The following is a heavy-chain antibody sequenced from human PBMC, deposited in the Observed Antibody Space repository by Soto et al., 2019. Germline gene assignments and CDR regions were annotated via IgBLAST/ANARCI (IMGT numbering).Heavy chain of an antibody. CDR2: IIPIFGTA. CDR1: GGTFSSYA. Sequence: EASVEVSCKXSGGTFSSYAISWMRQAPGQGLEWMGEIIPIFGTANYAQKFQGRVTITADESTSTAYMELSSLRSEDTAVYYCARVRTMVRGFHDLYYYYGMDVWGQGTTVTVS. V-gene: IGHV1-69*13. CDR3: ARVRTMVRGFHDLYYYYGMDV. D-gene: IGHD3-10*01. J-gene: IGHJ6*02.